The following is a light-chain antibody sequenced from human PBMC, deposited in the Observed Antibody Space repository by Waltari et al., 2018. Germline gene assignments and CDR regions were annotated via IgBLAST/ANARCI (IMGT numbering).Light chain of an antibody. Sequence: QSALTQPASVSGSPGQSLTISGNGTSSDVGKYNLVSWYHQPPGKVPKVMTYEVTKRPSGVSNRFSGSKSGNTASLTISGLQAEDEADYYCCSYAGSGIVIFGGGTKLTVL. J-gene: IGLJ2*01. V-gene: IGLV2-23*02. CDR3: CSYAGSGIVI. CDR1: SSDVGKYNL. CDR2: EVT.